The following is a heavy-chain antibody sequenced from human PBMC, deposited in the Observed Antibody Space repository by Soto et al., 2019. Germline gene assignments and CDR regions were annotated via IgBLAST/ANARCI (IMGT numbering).Heavy chain of an antibody. CDR1: GFTFSSYS. V-gene: IGHV3-21*01. Sequence: PGGSLRLSCAASGFTFSSYSMNWVRQAPGKGLEWVSSISSSSSYIYYADSVKGRFTISRDNAKNSLYLQMNSLRAEDTAVYYCASLSSGYYTNYYGMDVWGQGTTVTVSS. CDR2: ISSSSSYI. CDR3: ASLSSGYYTNYYGMDV. D-gene: IGHD3-3*01. J-gene: IGHJ6*02.